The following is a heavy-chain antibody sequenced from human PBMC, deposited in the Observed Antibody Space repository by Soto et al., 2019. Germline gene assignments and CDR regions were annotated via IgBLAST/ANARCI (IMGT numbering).Heavy chain of an antibody. CDR1: GFTFSTYA. D-gene: IGHD2-15*01. J-gene: IGHJ5*02. CDR3: AKFHGGKSAHTYTIDP. Sequence: EVQLLESGGDLVQPGGSLRLSCAASGFTFSTYAMSWVRQAPGKGLEWVSTINTSGGSTYYADSVKGRFTISRDNSKNTLYLQMNSLRPEDTAVYYCAKFHGGKSAHTYTIDPWGQGTLVTVSS. CDR2: INTSGGST. V-gene: IGHV3-23*01.